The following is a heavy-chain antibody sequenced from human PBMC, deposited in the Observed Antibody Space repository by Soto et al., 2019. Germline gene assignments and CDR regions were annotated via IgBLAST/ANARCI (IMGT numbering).Heavy chain of an antibody. CDR2: IANDGSGE. D-gene: IGHD1-1*01. V-gene: IGHV3-30*04. CDR1: GFDFSRYA. Sequence: GGSLRLSCAASGFDFSRYAMHCVHQAPGKGLEWMAVIANDGSGESYSDSVKGRFTISRDNAIDILYLQMSSLRTEDTAIYYCARGWNNPGYLDSWGLGTLVTVSS. CDR3: ARGWNNPGYLDS. J-gene: IGHJ4*02.